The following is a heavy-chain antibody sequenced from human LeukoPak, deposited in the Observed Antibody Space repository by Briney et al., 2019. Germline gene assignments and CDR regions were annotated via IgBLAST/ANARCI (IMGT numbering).Heavy chain of an antibody. CDR3: ARDVADESSGYYSS. Sequence: ASVKVSCKASRYTFTDYYIHWVRQAPGQGLEWMGGSIPLFGKANYAQKFQGRATMTTDESTRTAFMELSGLTSQDTAVYYCARDVADESSGYYSSWGQGTVVIVSS. CDR1: RYTFTDYY. CDR2: SIPLFGKA. V-gene: IGHV1-69*05. J-gene: IGHJ4*02. D-gene: IGHD3-22*01.